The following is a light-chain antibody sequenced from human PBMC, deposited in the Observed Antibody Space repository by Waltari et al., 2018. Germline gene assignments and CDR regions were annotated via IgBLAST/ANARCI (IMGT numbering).Light chain of an antibody. J-gene: IGLJ3*02. CDR1: RSNIGNNY. V-gene: IGLV1-47*01. CDR3: AVWDDSLSGRV. Sequence: QSVLTQPPSASGPPGQRVTLSCSGSRSNIGNNYVYWYPQLPGTAPKLLIYRNNQRPSGVPDRFSGSKSGTSASLAISGLRSEDEADYYCAVWDDSLSGRVFGGGTKVTVL. CDR2: RNN.